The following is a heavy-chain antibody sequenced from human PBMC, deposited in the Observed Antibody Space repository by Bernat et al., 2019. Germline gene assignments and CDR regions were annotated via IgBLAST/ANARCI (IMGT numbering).Heavy chain of an antibody. CDR1: GGSFSGYY. J-gene: IGHJ4*02. V-gene: IGHV4-34*01. CDR3: ARGVPPPYSSSLFAY. CDR2: IKHSGST. D-gene: IGHD6-6*01. Sequence: QVQLQQWGAGLLKPSETLSLTCAVYGGSFSGYYWSWIRQLPGKGLEWIGEIKHSGSTNYNPSLKSRVTIAVGTSKNQFSLKLSSVTATDTAVYYCARGVPPPYSSSLFAYWGQGTLVTVSS.